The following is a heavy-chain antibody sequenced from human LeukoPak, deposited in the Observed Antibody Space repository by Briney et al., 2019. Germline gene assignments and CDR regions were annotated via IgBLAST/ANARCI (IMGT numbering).Heavy chain of an antibody. V-gene: IGHV3-30*18. CDR2: ISYDGGNK. CDR1: GFTFSSYG. Sequence: GRSLRLSCAASGFTFSSYGMHWVRQAPGKGLEWVAVISYDGGNKYYADSVKGRFTISRDNSKNTLYLQMNSLRAEDTAVYYCAKDRYYYDSSGYLDYWGQGTLVTVSS. D-gene: IGHD3-22*01. J-gene: IGHJ4*02. CDR3: AKDRYYYDSSGYLDY.